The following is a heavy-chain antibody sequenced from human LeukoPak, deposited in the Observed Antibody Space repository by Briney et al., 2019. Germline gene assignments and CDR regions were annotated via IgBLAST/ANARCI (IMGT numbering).Heavy chain of an antibody. CDR1: GGSISSSSYY. V-gene: IGHV4-39*01. CDR2: IYYSGST. J-gene: IGHJ4*02. Sequence: SETLSLTCTVSGGSISSSSYYWGWIRQPPGKGLEWIGSIYYSGSTYYNPSLKSRVTISVDTSKNQFSLKLSSVTAADTAVYYCARGWYYYDSSGYYAFDSWGQGTLVTVSS. D-gene: IGHD3-22*01. CDR3: ARGWYYYDSSGYYAFDS.